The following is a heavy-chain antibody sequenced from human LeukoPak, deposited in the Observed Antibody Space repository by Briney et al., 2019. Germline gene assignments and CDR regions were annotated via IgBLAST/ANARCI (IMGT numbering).Heavy chain of an antibody. CDR3: ARDMGWLQPYYFDY. D-gene: IGHD5-24*01. J-gene: IGHJ4*02. Sequence: MPSETLSLTCTVSGGSISSYYWSWIRQPAGKGLEWIGRIYTSGSSNYNPSLKSRVTMSVDTSENQFSLKLSSVTAADTAVYYCARDMGWLQPYYFDYWGQGTLVTVSS. CDR2: IYTSGSS. CDR1: GGSISSYY. V-gene: IGHV4-4*07.